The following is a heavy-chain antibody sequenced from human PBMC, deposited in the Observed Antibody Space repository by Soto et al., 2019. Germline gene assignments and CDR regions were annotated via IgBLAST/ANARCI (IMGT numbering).Heavy chain of an antibody. V-gene: IGHV1-69*13. J-gene: IGHJ6*02. CDR1: GGTFSSYA. CDR3: ARVSLRLGELSLPNYNYYGMDV. D-gene: IGHD3-16*02. CDR2: IIPVFGTA. Sequence: SVKVSCKASGGTFSSYAISWVRQAPGQGLEWMGGIIPVFGTANNAQKLQGRVTITADESTSTAYMELSSLRSEDTAAYYCARVSLRLGELSLPNYNYYGMDVWGQGTTVTVSS.